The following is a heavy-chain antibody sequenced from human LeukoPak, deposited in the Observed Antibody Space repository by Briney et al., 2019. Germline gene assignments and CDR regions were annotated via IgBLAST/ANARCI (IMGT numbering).Heavy chain of an antibody. CDR2: IYYSGTT. Sequence: PSETLSLTCTVSGGSISSSSSYWGWIRQPPGKGLEWIGSIYYSGTTYYNPSLKSRVTISIDTSKNQFSLKLSSVTAADTAVYYCAESGNSFSLVSYCGQGTLVTVSP. D-gene: IGHD4-23*01. CDR1: GGSISSSSSY. CDR3: AESGNSFSLVSY. J-gene: IGHJ4*02. V-gene: IGHV4-39*07.